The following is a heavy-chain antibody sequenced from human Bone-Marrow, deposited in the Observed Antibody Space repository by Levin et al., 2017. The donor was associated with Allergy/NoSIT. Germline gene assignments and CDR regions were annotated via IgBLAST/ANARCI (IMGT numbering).Heavy chain of an antibody. J-gene: IGHJ5*02. V-gene: IGHV3-23*01. Sequence: GGSLRLSCAASEFSFSNYAMSWVRQAPGMGLEWVSGISGGGGSTYYADSVKGRFTISRENSKNTVYLQMNNLRAEDTARYFCAKGDGFDFWSGSGKNWFDPWGQGTLVTVSS. CDR1: EFSFSNYA. D-gene: IGHD3-3*01. CDR3: AKGDGFDFWSGSGKNWFDP. CDR2: ISGGGGST.